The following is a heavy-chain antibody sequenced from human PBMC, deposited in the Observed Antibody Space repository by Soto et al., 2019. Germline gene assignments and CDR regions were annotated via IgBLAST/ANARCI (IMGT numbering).Heavy chain of an antibody. CDR1: GYTFTDYY. Sequence: ASVKVSCKTSGYTFTDYYTHWVRQAPGQGLEWMGWMNPKSGGAYFAQKFQGRVTLTRDTSIGTAYIEVNSLTSDDTAVYFCTGENIENSDGLYDAFDIWRQGTTFTVSS. CDR2: MNPKSGGA. D-gene: IGHD5-18*01. V-gene: IGHV1-2*02. J-gene: IGHJ3*02. CDR3: TGENIENSDGLYDAFDI.